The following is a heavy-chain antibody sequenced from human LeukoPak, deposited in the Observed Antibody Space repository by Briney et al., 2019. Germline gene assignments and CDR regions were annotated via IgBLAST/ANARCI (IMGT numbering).Heavy chain of an antibody. J-gene: IGHJ6*04. CDR1: GFTFSSYW. D-gene: IGHD2-2*01. CDR2: IKQDGSEK. Sequence: GGSLRLSCAASGFTFSSYWMSWVRQAPGKGLEWVANIKQDGSEKYYVDSVKGRFTISRDNAKNSLYLQMNSLRAEDTAVYCCAREWGYCSSTSCSYGMDVWGKGTTVTVSS. CDR3: AREWGYCSSTSCSYGMDV. V-gene: IGHV3-7*03.